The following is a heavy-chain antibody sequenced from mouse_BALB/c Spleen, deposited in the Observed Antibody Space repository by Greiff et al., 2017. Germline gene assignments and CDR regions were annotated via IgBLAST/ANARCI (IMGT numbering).Heavy chain of an antibody. D-gene: IGHD6-1*01. CDR2: INPSTGYT. CDR1: GYTFTSYW. Sequence: VKLQQSGAELAKPGASVKMSCKASGYTFTSYWMHWVKQRPGQGLEWIGYINPSTGYTEYNQKFKDKATLTADKSSSTAYMQLSSLTSEDSAVYYCARSSQPFDYWGQGTTLTVSS. V-gene: IGHV1-7*01. J-gene: IGHJ2*01. CDR3: ARSSQPFDY.